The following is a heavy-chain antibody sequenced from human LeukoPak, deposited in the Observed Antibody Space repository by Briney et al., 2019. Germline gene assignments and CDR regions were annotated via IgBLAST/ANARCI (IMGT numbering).Heavy chain of an antibody. J-gene: IGHJ4*02. CDR1: GFTFSSYW. D-gene: IGHD3-16*02. Sequence: GGSLRLSCAASGFTFSSYWMSWVRQAPGKGLEWVANIKQDGSEKYYVDSVKGRFTISRDNAKNSLYLQMNSLRAEDTAVYYCARTMITFGGVIVMKPFDYWGQGTLVTVSS. CDR2: IKQDGSEK. CDR3: ARTMITFGGVIVMKPFDY. V-gene: IGHV3-7*01.